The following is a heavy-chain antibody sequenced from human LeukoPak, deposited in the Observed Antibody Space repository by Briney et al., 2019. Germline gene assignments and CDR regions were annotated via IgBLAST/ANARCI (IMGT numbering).Heavy chain of an antibody. CDR2: VSSIGGST. Sequence: PGGSLRLSCSASGXTFSSYVMFWVRQAPGKGLEYVSAVSSIGGSTYYADSVKGRFTISRDNSKNTLCLQMISLRPEDTAVYYCVKEGNGAFDIWGQGTMVTVSS. J-gene: IGHJ3*02. CDR1: GXTFSSYV. V-gene: IGHV3-64D*09. CDR3: VKEGNGAFDI. D-gene: IGHD2-8*01.